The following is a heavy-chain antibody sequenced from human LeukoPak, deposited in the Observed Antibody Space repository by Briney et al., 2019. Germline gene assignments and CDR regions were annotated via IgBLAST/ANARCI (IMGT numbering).Heavy chain of an antibody. V-gene: IGHV3-30*04. D-gene: IGHD3-10*01. J-gene: IGHJ5*02. Sequence: GGSLRLFCAASGFTFTSYDMHWVRQAPGKGLEGVAFISYDGSNKYYGDSVRGRFPISRDNSKNTLYLQMNSLRTEDTAVYYCAREPVVDYGSARFDPWGQGTLVTVSS. CDR3: AREPVVDYGSARFDP. CDR1: GFTFTSYD. CDR2: ISYDGSNK.